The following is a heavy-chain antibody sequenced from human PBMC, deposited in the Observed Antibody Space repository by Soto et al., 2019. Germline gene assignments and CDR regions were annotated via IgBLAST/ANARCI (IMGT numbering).Heavy chain of an antibody. V-gene: IGHV1-69*02. Sequence: QVQLVQSGAEVREPGSSVRVSCKASGGRLDSLTISWVRHAPGQGLEWMGRIIPVVSMASSAEKFQDRMKIDADKSTNTIYMEVTNLRSEDRAMYYCVGRMLGPRDAWGQGTPFIVS. J-gene: IGHJ5*02. D-gene: IGHD7-27*01. CDR1: GGRLDSLT. CDR2: IIPVVSMA. CDR3: VGRMLGPRDA.